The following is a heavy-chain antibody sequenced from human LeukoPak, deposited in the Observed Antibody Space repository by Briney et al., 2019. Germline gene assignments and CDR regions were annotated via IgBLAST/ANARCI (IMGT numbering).Heavy chain of an antibody. J-gene: IGHJ4*02. CDR1: GDSISSYY. Sequence: PSETLSLTCTVSGDSISSYYWSWIRQPPGKGLEWIGYIYYSGSTNYNPSLKSRVTISVDTSKNQFSLNLTSLTAADTAVYYCAKGGKGFPLGLRFDSWSQGTLVSVSS. V-gene: IGHV4-59*01. CDR3: AKGGKGFPLGLRFDS. D-gene: IGHD2-21*01. CDR2: IYYSGST.